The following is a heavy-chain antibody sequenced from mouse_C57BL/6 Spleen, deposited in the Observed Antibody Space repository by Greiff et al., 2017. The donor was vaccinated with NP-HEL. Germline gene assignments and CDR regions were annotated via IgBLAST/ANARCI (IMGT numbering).Heavy chain of an antibody. CDR1: GYTFTSYW. Sequence: VQLQQPGAELVKLGASVKMSCKASGYTFTSYWITWVKQRPGQGLEWIGDIYPGSGSTNYNEKFKSKATLTVDTSSSTAYMQLSSLTSEDSAVYYCARRRGYYGSSYWGQGTTLTVSS. J-gene: IGHJ2*01. V-gene: IGHV1-55*01. D-gene: IGHD1-1*01. CDR3: ARRRGYYGSSY. CDR2: IYPGSGST.